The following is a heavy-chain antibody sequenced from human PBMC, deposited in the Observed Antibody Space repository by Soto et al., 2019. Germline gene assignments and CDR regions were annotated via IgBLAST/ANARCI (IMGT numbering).Heavy chain of an antibody. CDR1: GFTFSSYW. Sequence: GGSLRLSCAASGFTFSSYWMHWFRQVPGKGLVWVSGISSDGSSTSFADSVKGRFTISRDNAKNTLYLQMSSLRAEDTAVYYCAKGRGYCMSTSCYVGSDYWGQGTLVTVSS. CDR2: ISSDGSST. D-gene: IGHD2-2*01. J-gene: IGHJ4*02. CDR3: AKGRGYCMSTSCYVGSDY. V-gene: IGHV3-74*01.